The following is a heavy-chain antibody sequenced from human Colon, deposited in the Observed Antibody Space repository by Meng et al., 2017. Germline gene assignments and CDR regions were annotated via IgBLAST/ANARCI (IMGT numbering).Heavy chain of an antibody. CDR3: ARSGLTWASFHY. CDR1: GFSFSNFA. D-gene: IGHD3-9*01. J-gene: IGHJ4*02. CDR2: ISSDGNNK. Sequence: VRLVKSGGGVVQPVRSLRLSCAASGFSFSNFAFHWVRQAPGKGLEWVAAISSDGNNKQYADSVKGRFTISRDQSKNTLYLQGSSLRPEDTAVYYCARSGLTWASFHYWGQGTLVTVSS. V-gene: IGHV3-30*15.